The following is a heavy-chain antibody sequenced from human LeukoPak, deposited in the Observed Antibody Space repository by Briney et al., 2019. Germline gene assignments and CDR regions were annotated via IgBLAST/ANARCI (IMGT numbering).Heavy chain of an antibody. V-gene: IGHV3-30-3*01. Sequence: PGGSLRLSCAASGFTFSSYAMHWVRQAPGKGLEWVAVISYDGSNKYYADSVEGRFTISRDNSKNTLYLQMNSLRAEDTAVYYCAREIPSGSYYGGAFDIWGQGTMVTVSS. CDR2: ISYDGSNK. CDR3: AREIPSGSYYGGAFDI. D-gene: IGHD1-26*01. J-gene: IGHJ3*02. CDR1: GFTFSSYA.